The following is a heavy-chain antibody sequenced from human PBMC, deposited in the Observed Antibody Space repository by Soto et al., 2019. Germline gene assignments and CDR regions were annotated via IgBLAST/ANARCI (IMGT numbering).Heavy chain of an antibody. Sequence: QVQLQQWGAGLLKPSETLSLTCAVYGGSFSGYYWTWIRQPPGTGLEWIGEINHSGSTNYNPSLKXXVPISVDTAKNQFSLKLTSVTAADTAVYYCARDKITGLFDYWGQGTLVTVSS. CDR2: INHSGST. CDR3: ARDKITGLFDY. D-gene: IGHD2-8*02. J-gene: IGHJ4*02. CDR1: GGSFSGYY. V-gene: IGHV4-34*01.